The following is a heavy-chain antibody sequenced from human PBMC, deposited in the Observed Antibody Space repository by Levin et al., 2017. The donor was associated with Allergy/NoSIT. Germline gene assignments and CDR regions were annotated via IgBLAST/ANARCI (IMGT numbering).Heavy chain of an antibody. D-gene: IGHD5-12*01. V-gene: IGHV4-61*02. CDR3: ARDLEGCSGYTPDCCMDV. CDR1: GDSISRGFYY. Sequence: PSETLSLTCSVSGDSISRGFYYWSWIRQPAGAGLEWIGRIYVTGSTTYSPSLKSRFIISLARSKDQVSLKINSVTAADTALYYCARDLEGCSGYTPDCCMDVWGKGTTVPVSS. J-gene: IGHJ6*03. CDR2: IYVTGST.